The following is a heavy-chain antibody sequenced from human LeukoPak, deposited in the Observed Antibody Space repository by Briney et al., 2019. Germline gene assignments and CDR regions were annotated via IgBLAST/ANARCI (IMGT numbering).Heavy chain of an antibody. CDR1: GGTFSSYA. Sequence: ASVKVSCKASGGTFSSYAISWVRQAPGQGLEWMGGIIPIFGTANYAQKFQGRVTITTAESTSTAYMELSSLRSEDTAMYYCARDRRGTVVQPSGDYCYYMDVWGKGTTVTVSS. V-gene: IGHV1-69*05. CDR2: IIPIFGTA. J-gene: IGHJ6*03. D-gene: IGHD1-1*01. CDR3: ARDRRGTVVQPSGDYCYYMDV.